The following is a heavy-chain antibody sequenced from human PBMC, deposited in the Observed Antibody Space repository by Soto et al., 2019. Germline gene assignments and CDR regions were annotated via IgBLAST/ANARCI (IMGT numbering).Heavy chain of an antibody. CDR3: ARTSGGTYSFDP. D-gene: IGHD3-10*01. CDR2: MHRSGST. CDR1: GDSITNNNW. J-gene: IGHJ5*02. V-gene: IGHV4-4*02. Sequence: QVQLQESGPGLVKPSGTLSLTCAVSGDSITNNNWWTWVRQSPGKGLEWIGEMHRSGSTDYNPSLRSRVTISVDKSKNQFSLNLSSVTAADSAVYYCARTSGGTYSFDPWGQGTLVTVSS.